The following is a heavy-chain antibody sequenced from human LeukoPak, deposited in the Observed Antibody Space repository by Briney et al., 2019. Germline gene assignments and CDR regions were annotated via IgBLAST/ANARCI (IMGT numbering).Heavy chain of an antibody. CDR3: ARGPGYCSSTSCRKSGPWFDP. J-gene: IGHJ5*02. CDR1: GYTFTSYG. V-gene: IGHV1-8*01. CDR2: MNPNSGNT. D-gene: IGHD2-2*03. Sequence: ASVKVSCKASGYTFTSYGINWVRQATGQGLEWMGWMNPNSGNTGYAQKFQGRVTMTRNTSISTAYMELSSLRSEDTAVYYCARGPGYCSSTSCRKSGPWFDPWGQGTLVTVSS.